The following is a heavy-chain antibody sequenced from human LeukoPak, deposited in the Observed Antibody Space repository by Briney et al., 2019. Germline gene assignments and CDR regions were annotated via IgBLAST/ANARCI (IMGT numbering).Heavy chain of an antibody. D-gene: IGHD4-17*01. V-gene: IGHV1-69*06. CDR3: ASRGATVTHYYYYYMDV. J-gene: IGHJ6*03. Sequence: ASVKVSCKASGGTFSSYAISWVRQAPGQGLEWMGGIIPIFGTANYAQKFQGRVTITADKSTSTAYMELSSLRSEDTAVYYCASRGATVTHYYYYYMDVWGEGTTVTVSS. CDR1: GGTFSSYA. CDR2: IIPIFGTA.